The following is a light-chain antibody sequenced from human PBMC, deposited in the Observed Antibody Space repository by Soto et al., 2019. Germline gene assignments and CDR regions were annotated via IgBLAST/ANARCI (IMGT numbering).Light chain of an antibody. Sequence: QPVLTQSSSASASLGSSVKLTCTLSSGHSSYIIAWHQQQPGKAPRYLMKLEGSGSYNKGSGVPDRFSGSSSGAGRYLTISNLQFEDEADYYCETWDFNTRVFGGGTKLTVL. CDR1: SGHSSYI. CDR2: LEGSGSY. V-gene: IGLV4-60*02. CDR3: ETWDFNTRV. J-gene: IGLJ3*02.